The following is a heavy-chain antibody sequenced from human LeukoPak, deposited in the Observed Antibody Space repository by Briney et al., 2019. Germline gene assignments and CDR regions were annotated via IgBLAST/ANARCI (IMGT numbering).Heavy chain of an antibody. Sequence: GGSLRLSCAASGFTFSSYGMHWVRQAPGKGLEWVAVIWYDGSNKYYADSVKGRFTISRDNSKNTLYLQMNSLRAEDTAMYYCATEKLELAIDYWGQGTLVTVSS. D-gene: IGHD1-7*01. CDR1: GFTFSSYG. J-gene: IGHJ4*02. CDR3: ATEKLELAIDY. V-gene: IGHV3-33*01. CDR2: IWYDGSNK.